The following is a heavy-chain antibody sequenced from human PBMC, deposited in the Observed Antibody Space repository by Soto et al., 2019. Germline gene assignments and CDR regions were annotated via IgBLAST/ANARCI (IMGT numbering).Heavy chain of an antibody. CDR2: IGTAGDT. J-gene: IGHJ6*02. CDR1: GFTFSSYD. CDR3: ARGDRNDAWYYYYYYGMDV. D-gene: IGHD1-1*01. Sequence: GGSLRLSCAASGFTFSSYDMHWVRQATGKGLEWVSAIGTAGDTYYPGSVKGRFTISRENAKNSLYLQMNSLRAGDTAVYYCARGDRNDAWYYYYYYGMDVWGQGTTVTVSS. V-gene: IGHV3-13*01.